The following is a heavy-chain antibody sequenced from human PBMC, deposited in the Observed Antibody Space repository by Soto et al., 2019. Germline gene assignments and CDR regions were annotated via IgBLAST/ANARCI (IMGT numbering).Heavy chain of an antibody. CDR2: INPNSGGT. Sequence: GASVKVSCKASGYTFTGYYMHWVRQAPGQGLEWMGWINPNSGGTNYAQKFQGRVTMTRDTSISTAYMELSRLRSDDTAVYYCARVKNYDSSGYYYYWGQGTLVTVSS. CDR3: ARVKNYDSSGYYYY. CDR1: GYTFTGYY. D-gene: IGHD3-22*01. V-gene: IGHV1-2*02. J-gene: IGHJ4*02.